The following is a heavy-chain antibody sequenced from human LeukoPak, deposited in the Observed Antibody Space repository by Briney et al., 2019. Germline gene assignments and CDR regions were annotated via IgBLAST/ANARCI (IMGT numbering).Heavy chain of an antibody. J-gene: IGHJ4*02. CDR2: IYYSGST. CDR3: ARPQRYSNYALDY. D-gene: IGHD4-11*01. CDR1: GCSISGSSYY. V-gene: IGHV4-39*01. Sequence: SETLSLTCTVSGCSISGSSYYWGWIRQPPGKGLEWLGSIYYSGSTYYKPSLKSRVTMSVDTSKNQFSLKLSSVTAADTAVYYCARPQRYSNYALDYWGQGTLVTVSS.